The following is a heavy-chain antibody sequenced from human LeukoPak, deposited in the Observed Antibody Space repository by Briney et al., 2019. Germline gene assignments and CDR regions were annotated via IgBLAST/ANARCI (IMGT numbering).Heavy chain of an antibody. D-gene: IGHD3-10*01. Sequence: SETLSLTCAVYGGSFSGYYWSWIRQPPGKGLEWIGRIYTSGSTNYNPSLKSRVTMSVDTSKNQFSLKLSSVTVADTAVYYCARDVVRGPGGMDVWGQGTTVTVSS. J-gene: IGHJ6*02. V-gene: IGHV4-59*10. CDR1: GGSFSGYY. CDR3: ARDVVRGPGGMDV. CDR2: IYTSGST.